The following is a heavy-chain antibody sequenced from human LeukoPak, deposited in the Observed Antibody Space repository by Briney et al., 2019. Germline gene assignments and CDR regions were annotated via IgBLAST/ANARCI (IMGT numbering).Heavy chain of an antibody. CDR2: ISSGSRYI. J-gene: IGHJ4*02. V-gene: IGHV3-21*01. CDR3: ARGRYYGSGTYYGLGDY. D-gene: IGHD3-10*01. CDR1: GFTFSSYS. Sequence: GGSLRLSCAASGFTFSSYSMNWVRQAPGKGLEWVSSISSGSRYIYYADSVKGRFTISRHDAKNSLYLQMDSLRAEDTALFYCARGRYYGSGTYYGLGDYWGQGTLVTVSS.